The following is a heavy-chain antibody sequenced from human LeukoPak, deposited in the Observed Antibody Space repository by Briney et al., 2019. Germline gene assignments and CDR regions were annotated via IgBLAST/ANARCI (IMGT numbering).Heavy chain of an antibody. CDR1: VYTFTSYA. J-gene: IGHJ6*03. V-gene: IGHV7-4-1*02. Sequence: ASVKVSCKASVYTFTSYATNWVRHAPAQGLEWRGWINTNTGNPTYAQGFKGRFVFSLDTSVSTPYLQISSLKAEDTAVYYCARGPYGSSVDYYYMDVWGKGTTVTVSS. CDR3: ARGPYGSSVDYYYMDV. CDR2: INTNTGNP. D-gene: IGHD3-22*01.